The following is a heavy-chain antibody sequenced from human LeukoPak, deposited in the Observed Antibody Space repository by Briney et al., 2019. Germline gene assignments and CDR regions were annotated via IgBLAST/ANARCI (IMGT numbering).Heavy chain of an antibody. Sequence: SETLSLTCTVSGASISRYYWSWIRQSPGKGLEWIGYIFYSGISNYNPSLKSRVTVSVDTSKNQVSLKLRSVTAADTAVYYCAREVSLYNSGGGYYHGGGLDYWGQGTLVTVSS. V-gene: IGHV4-59*01. D-gene: IGHD2-15*01. CDR2: IFYSGIS. CDR1: GASISRYY. CDR3: AREVSLYNSGGGYYHGGGLDY. J-gene: IGHJ4*02.